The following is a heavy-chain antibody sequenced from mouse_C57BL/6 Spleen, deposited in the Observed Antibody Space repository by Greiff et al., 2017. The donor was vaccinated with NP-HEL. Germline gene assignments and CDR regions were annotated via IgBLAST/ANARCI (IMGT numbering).Heavy chain of an antibody. CDR2: ISSGSSTI. CDR1: GFTFSDYG. J-gene: IGHJ2*01. D-gene: IGHD2-4*01. Sequence: EVQVVESGGGLVKPGGSLKLSCAASGFTFSDYGMHWVRQAPEKGLERVAYISSGSSTIYYADKVKGRFTISRDNAKNTLFLQMASLRAEDTAMYYWARADDYDEDCLDYGGQGTTLAVSS. CDR3: ARADDYDEDCLDY. V-gene: IGHV5-17*01.